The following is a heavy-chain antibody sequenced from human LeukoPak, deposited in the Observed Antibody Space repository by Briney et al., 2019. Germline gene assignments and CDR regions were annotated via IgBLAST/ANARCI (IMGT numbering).Heavy chain of an antibody. Sequence: PSETLSLTCTVSGGSISSYYWSWIRQPPGKGLEWIGYIYYSGSTNYNPSLKSRATISVDTSKNQFSLKLSSVTAADTAVYYCARVQYFDWLALDYWGQGTLVTVSS. V-gene: IGHV4-59*08. D-gene: IGHD3-9*01. J-gene: IGHJ4*02. CDR1: GGSISSYY. CDR2: IYYSGST. CDR3: ARVQYFDWLALDY.